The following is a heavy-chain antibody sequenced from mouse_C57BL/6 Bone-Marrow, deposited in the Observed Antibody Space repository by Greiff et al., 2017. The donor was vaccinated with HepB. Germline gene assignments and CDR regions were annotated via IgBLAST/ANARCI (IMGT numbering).Heavy chain of an antibody. CDR2: INYDGSST. J-gene: IGHJ1*03. Sequence: EVQRVESEGGLVQPGSSMKLSCTASGFTFSDYYMAWVRQVPEKGLEWVANINYDGSSTYYLDSLKSRFIISRDNAKNILYLQMSSLKSEDTATYYCARENYYGSSYRWYFDVWGTGTTVTVSS. CDR1: GFTFSDYY. V-gene: IGHV5-16*01. D-gene: IGHD1-1*01. CDR3: ARENYYGSSYRWYFDV.